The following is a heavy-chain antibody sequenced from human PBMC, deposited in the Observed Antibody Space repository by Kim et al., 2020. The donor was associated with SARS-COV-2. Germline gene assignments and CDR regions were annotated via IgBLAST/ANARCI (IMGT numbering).Heavy chain of an antibody. J-gene: IGHJ4*02. CDR1: GGSISSSDYY. CDR3: AREREYYYDSSGYSTFDY. CDR2: IYYSGST. V-gene: IGHV4-30-4*01. D-gene: IGHD3-22*01. Sequence: SETLSLTCTVSGGSISSSDYYWSWIRQPPGKGLEWIGYIYYSGSTYYNPSLKSRVTISVDTSKNQFSLKLSSVTAADTAVYYCAREREYYYDSSGYSTFDYWGQGTLVTVSS.